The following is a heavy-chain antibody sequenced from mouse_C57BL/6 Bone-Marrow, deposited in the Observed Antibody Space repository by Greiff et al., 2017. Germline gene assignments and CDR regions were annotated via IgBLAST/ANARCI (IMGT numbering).Heavy chain of an antibody. Sequence: EVQRVESGGGLVKPGGSLKLSCAASGFTFSDYGMHWVRQAPQKGLEWVAYISSGSSTIYYADTVKGRFTISRDNAKNTLFLQMTSLRSEDTAMYYCARSPSTTVVGPAYWGQGTLVTVSA. D-gene: IGHD1-1*01. CDR1: GFTFSDYG. V-gene: IGHV5-17*01. J-gene: IGHJ3*01. CDR2: ISSGSSTI. CDR3: ARSPSTTVVGPAY.